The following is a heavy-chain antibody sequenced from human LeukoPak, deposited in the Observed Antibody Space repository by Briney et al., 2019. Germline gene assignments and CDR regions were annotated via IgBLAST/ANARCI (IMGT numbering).Heavy chain of an antibody. D-gene: IGHD1-26*01. CDR1: GFTFSSYG. CDR3: ATHTSDSGSY. J-gene: IGHJ4*02. Sequence: GRSLRLSCAASGFTFSSYGMHWVRQAPGKGLEWVAVISYDGSNKYYADSVKGRFTISRDNSKNTLYLQMNSLRAEDTAVYYCATHTSDSGSYWGQGTLVTVSS. V-gene: IGHV3-30*03. CDR2: ISYDGSNK.